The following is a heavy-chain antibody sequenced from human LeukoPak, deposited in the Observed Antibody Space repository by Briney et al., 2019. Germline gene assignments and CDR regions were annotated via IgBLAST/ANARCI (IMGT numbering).Heavy chain of an antibody. CDR1: GFTFSSYS. J-gene: IGHJ4*02. D-gene: IGHD3-16*01. V-gene: IGHV3-21*01. CDR3: ARDPPSRGTRYFDY. CDR2: ISSSSSYV. Sequence: PGGSLRLSCAASGFTFSSYSLNWVRQAPGKGLEWVSSISSSSSYVDYADSVKGRFTISRDNAKISLYLQMDSLRVEDTAVYYCARDPPSRGTRYFDYWGQGTLVTVSS.